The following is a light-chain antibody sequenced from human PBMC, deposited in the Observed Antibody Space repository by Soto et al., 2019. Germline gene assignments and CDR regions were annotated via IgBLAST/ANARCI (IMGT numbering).Light chain of an antibody. CDR2: WTS. CDR3: HQYDSFAFT. CDR1: QSILYRSIGKSS. V-gene: IGKV4-1*01. Sequence: DIVMTQSPDSVAVSLGERATINCKSSQSILYRSIGKSSLAWYQQKPGQPPKLLISWTSSRQSGVPDRFSGSGSETDFTLTISSLQAEDVAIYYCHQYDSFAFTFGPGTRVEIK. J-gene: IGKJ3*01.